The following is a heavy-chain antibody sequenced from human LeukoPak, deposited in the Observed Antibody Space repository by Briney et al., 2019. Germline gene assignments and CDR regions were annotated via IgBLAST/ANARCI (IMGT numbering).Heavy chain of an antibody. J-gene: IGHJ3*02. CDR3: TRAGRPSGSGSPLIAFDI. D-gene: IGHD3-10*01. V-gene: IGHV4-39*07. Sequence: PSETLSLTCTVSGGSIISSSYYWGWIRQPPGKGLEWIGSIYYSGNTDYNPSLKSRVTISVETSKNQFSLKLSSVTAADTAVYYCTRAGRPSGSGSPLIAFDIWGQGTMVTVSS. CDR2: IYYSGNT. CDR1: GGSIISSSYY.